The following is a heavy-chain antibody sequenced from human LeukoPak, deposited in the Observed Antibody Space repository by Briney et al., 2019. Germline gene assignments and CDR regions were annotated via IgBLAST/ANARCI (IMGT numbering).Heavy chain of an antibody. CDR3: ARDFSDTDWFDP. D-gene: IGHD5-18*01. J-gene: IGHJ5*02. V-gene: IGHV3-48*01. CDR2: IRGRSDTT. Sequence: GGSLRLSCAASGFTFTMFSMNWLRQAPGKGLEWIAFIRGRSDTTYYADSMQGRFTISRDNAEDSVYLQMNSLRVEDTAVYYCARDFSDTDWFDPWGQGTLVTVSS. CDR1: GFTFTMFS.